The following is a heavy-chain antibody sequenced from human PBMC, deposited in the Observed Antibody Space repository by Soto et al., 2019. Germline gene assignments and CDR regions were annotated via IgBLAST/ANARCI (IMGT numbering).Heavy chain of an antibody. D-gene: IGHD2-8*01. V-gene: IGHV4-31*03. Sequence: QVQLQESGPGLVKPSQTLSLTCTVSGGSITTIDYSWTWIRQLPGGGLEWIAYIHHAGPTYYNPSLQSRITISVDTSQNQFSLKLNSVTAADTAVYFCAGKPNALSYFDYWGQGALVTVSS. CDR1: GGSITTIDYS. J-gene: IGHJ4*02. CDR3: AGKPNALSYFDY. CDR2: IHHAGPT.